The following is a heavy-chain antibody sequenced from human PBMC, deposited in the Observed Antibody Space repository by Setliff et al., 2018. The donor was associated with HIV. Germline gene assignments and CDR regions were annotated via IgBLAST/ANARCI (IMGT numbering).Heavy chain of an antibody. Sequence: GGSLRLSCAASGFTFSRYNMNWVRQAPGKGLECVSHISSSSSTIYYADSVKGRFTISRDNAKNSLYLQMNSLRAEDTAVYYCARGLTAAAGPTGYWGQGTLVTVSS. CDR2: ISSSSSTI. V-gene: IGHV3-48*04. CDR1: GFTFSRYN. D-gene: IGHD6-13*01. CDR3: ARGLTAAAGPTGY. J-gene: IGHJ4*02.